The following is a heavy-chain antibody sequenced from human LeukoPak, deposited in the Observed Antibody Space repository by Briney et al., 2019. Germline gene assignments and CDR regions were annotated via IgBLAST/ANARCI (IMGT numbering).Heavy chain of an antibody. CDR1: GFTFSSYA. CDR3: ARDPGYSGYLDY. V-gene: IGHV3-23*01. Sequence: GGSLRLSCAASGFTFSSYAMSWVRQAPGKGLEWVSAISGSGGSTYYADSVKGRFTISRDNAKNSLYLQMNSLRAEDTAVYYCARDPGYSGYLDYWGQGTLVTVSS. CDR2: ISGSGGST. J-gene: IGHJ4*02. D-gene: IGHD5-12*01.